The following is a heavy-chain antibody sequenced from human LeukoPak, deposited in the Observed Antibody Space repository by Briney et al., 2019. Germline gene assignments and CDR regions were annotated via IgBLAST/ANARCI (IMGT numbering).Heavy chain of an antibody. CDR1: GYTFTSYA. D-gene: IGHD3-3*01. J-gene: IGHJ5*02. V-gene: IGHV7-4-1*02. CDR2: INTNTGNP. CDR3: ARGAGAYDFWSGYSWFDP. Sequence: ASVKVPCKASGYTFTSYAMNWVRQAPGQGLEWMGWINTNTGNPTYAQGFTGRFVFSLDTSVSTAYLQISSLKAEDTAVYYCARGAGAYDFWSGYSWFDPWGQGTLVTVSS.